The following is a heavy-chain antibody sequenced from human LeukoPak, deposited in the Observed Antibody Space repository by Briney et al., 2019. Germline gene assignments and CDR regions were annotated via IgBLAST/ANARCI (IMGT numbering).Heavy chain of an antibody. Sequence: GGSLRLSCAASGFTFSSYAMSRVRQAPGKGLEWVSAISGSGGSTYYADSVKGRFTISRDNSKNTLYLQMNSLRAEDTAVYYCAKDGPYDSSGYYYGGYFDYWGQGTLVTVSS. V-gene: IGHV3-23*01. J-gene: IGHJ4*02. CDR1: GFTFSSYA. D-gene: IGHD3-22*01. CDR2: ISGSGGST. CDR3: AKDGPYDSSGYYYGGYFDY.